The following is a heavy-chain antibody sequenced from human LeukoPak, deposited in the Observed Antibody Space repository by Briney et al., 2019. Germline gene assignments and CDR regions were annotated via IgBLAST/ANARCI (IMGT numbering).Heavy chain of an antibody. V-gene: IGHV3-21*04. CDR1: GFTFSSYS. CDR2: ISSSSSYI. J-gene: IGHJ5*01. D-gene: IGHD2-21*02. CDR3: AKDGHLVVTAPADS. Sequence: GGSLRLSCAASGFTFSSYSMNWVRQAPGKGLEWVSSISSSSSYIYYADSVKGRFTISRDNAKNSLYLQMNSLRAEATAVYYCAKDGHLVVTAPADSSGQGTLVTASP.